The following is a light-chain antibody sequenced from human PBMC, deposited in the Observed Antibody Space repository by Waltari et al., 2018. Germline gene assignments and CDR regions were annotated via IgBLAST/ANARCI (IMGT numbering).Light chain of an antibody. J-gene: IGKJ1*01. CDR1: RRVGASF. CDR3: LQYDQTPWP. CDR2: CTS. Sequence: ETVLTQSPVTLSLSPGETATLSCRASRRVGASFLAWYHQRPGQSPRLLIYCTSTRATGIPGRCSGDGSGPDFTLIFSRLGPESLGVYFCLQYDQTPWPFGQWTTVE. V-gene: IGKV3-20*01.